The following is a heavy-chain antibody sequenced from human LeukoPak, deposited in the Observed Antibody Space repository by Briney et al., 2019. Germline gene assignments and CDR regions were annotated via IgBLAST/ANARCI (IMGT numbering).Heavy chain of an antibody. CDR3: ARGEYHLPFDI. J-gene: IGHJ3*02. D-gene: IGHD2-2*01. CDR2: IKQDGSEK. V-gene: IGHV3-7*04. CDR1: GFTFSSYW. Sequence: GGSLRLSCAASGFTFSSYWMSWARQAPGKGLEWVANIKQDGSEKYYVDPVKGRFTISRDNAENSLYLQMNSLRAEDTAVYYCARGEYHLPFDIWGQGTMVTVSS.